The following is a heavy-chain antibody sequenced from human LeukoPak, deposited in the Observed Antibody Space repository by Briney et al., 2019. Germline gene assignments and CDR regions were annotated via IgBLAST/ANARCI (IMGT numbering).Heavy chain of an antibody. J-gene: IGHJ4*02. CDR3: ARAGLAGPLRSFDY. CDR1: GGSISSSSYY. V-gene: IGHV4-39*07. CDR2: IYYSGST. Sequence: SETLSLTCTVSGGSISSSSYYWAWIRQPPGKGLEWIGSIYYSGSTYYNPSLKSRVTISVDTSKNQFSLKLSSVTAADTAVYYCARAGLAGPLRSFDYWGQGTLVTVSS. D-gene: IGHD4-17*01.